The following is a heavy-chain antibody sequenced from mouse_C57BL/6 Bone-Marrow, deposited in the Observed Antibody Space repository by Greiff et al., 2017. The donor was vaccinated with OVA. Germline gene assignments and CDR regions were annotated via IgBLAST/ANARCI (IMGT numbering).Heavy chain of an antibody. CDR2: IYPGSGNT. CDR1: GYSFTSYY. CDR3: ARGYYPMDY. J-gene: IGHJ4*01. V-gene: IGHV1-66*01. Sequence: VQLQQSGPELVKPGASVKISCKASGYSFTSYYIHWVKQRPGQGLEWIGWIYPGSGNTKYNEKFKGKATLTADTSSSTAYMQLSSLTYEDSAVYYCARGYYPMDYWGQGTSVTVSS.